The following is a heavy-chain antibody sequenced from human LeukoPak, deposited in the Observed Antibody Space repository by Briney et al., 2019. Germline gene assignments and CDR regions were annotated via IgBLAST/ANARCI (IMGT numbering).Heavy chain of an antibody. CDR3: ARDSPYCSSTSCYDFDY. CDR2: IWYDGSNK. V-gene: IGHV3-33*01. D-gene: IGHD2-2*01. J-gene: IGHJ4*02. CDR1: GFTFSSYG. Sequence: GGSLRLSCAAPGFTFSSYGMHWVRQAPGKGLEWVAVIWYDGSNKYYADSVKGRFTISRDNSKNTLYLQMNSLRAEDTAVYYCARDSPYCSSTSCYDFDYWGQGTLVTVSS.